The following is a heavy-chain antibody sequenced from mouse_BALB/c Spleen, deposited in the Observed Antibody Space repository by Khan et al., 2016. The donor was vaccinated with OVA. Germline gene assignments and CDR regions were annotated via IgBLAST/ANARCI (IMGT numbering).Heavy chain of an antibody. Sequence: EVELVESGGDLVKPGGSLKLSCAASGFTFSTYGMSWVRQTPDMRLEWVATISSGGHYTYYPDSVKGRFTIFRDNAKNTLYLQLSSLKSEDTAIYYCTGLSYYYNSEGFAYWGQGTLVTVSA. CDR3: TGLSYYYNSEGFAY. J-gene: IGHJ3*01. CDR1: GFTFSTYG. CDR2: ISSGGHYT. D-gene: IGHD1-1*02. V-gene: IGHV5-6*01.